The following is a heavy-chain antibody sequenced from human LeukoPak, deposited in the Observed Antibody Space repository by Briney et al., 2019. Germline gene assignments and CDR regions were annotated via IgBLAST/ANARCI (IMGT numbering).Heavy chain of an antibody. CDR1: GFTVSSNY. J-gene: IGHJ4*02. Sequence: GGSLRLSCAASGFTVSSNYMSWVRQAPGKGLEWVSVIYSGGSTYYADSVKGRFTISRDNSKNTLYLQMNSLRAEDTAVYYCARDVGKWESLHFFDYWGQGTLVTVSS. V-gene: IGHV3-53*01. CDR3: ARDVGKWESLHFFDY. D-gene: IGHD1-26*01. CDR2: IYSGGST.